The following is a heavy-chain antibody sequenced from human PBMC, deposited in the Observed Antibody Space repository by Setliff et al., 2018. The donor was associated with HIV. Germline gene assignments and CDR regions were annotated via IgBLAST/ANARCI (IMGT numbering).Heavy chain of an antibody. CDR1: GFTFSDYG. CDR2: IWYDGSNK. CDR3: AKDWGGVAPLDY. D-gene: IGHD3-16*01. J-gene: IGHJ4*02. V-gene: IGHV3-30*02. Sequence: GGSLRLSCAASGFTFSDYGMHWVRQAPGKGLDWVAVIWYDGSNKYYADSVKGRFTISRDNSKNTLYLQMTSLRAEDTAVYYCAKDWGGVAPLDYWGQGTLVTVSS.